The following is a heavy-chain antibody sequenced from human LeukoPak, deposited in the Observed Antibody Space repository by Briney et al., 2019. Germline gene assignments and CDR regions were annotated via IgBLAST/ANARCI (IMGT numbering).Heavy chain of an antibody. J-gene: IGHJ4*02. CDR1: GYSISSGYY. CDR3: AGASSPRAASDY. D-gene: IGHD5-18*01. CDR2: IYHSGST. V-gene: IGHV4-38-2*02. Sequence: SETLSLTCTVSGYSISSGYYWGWIRQPPGKGLEWIGSIYHSGSTYYNPSLKSRVTISVDTSKNQFSLKLSSVTAADTAVYYCAGASSPRAASDYWGQGTLVTVSS.